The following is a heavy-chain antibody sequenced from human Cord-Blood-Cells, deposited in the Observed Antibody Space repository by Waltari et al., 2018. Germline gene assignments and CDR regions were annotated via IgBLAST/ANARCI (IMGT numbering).Heavy chain of an antibody. D-gene: IGHD1-26*01. CDR3: ARPGIVGATRGAFDI. V-gene: IGHV4-39*01. CDR2: IYYSGST. J-gene: IGHJ3*02. Sequence: QLQLQESGPGLVKPSETLSLTCTVSGCSISSSSYYWGWIRQPPGKGLEWIGSIYYSGSTYYNPSLKSRVTISVDTSKNQFSLKLSSVTAADTAVYYCARPGIVGATRGAFDIWGQGTMVTVSS. CDR1: GCSISSSSYY.